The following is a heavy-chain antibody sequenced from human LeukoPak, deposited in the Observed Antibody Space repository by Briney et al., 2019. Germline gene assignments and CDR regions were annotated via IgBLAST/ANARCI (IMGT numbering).Heavy chain of an antibody. D-gene: IGHD6-13*01. CDR1: GFTFSIYS. CDR3: AREDASSWDY. V-gene: IGHV3-21*01. J-gene: IGHJ4*02. Sequence: GGSLRLSCAASGFTFSIYSMDWVRQAPGKGLEWVPSISSSGSYIYYADSLKGRFTISRDNAKNSLYLQMNSLRAEDTAVYYCAREDASSWDYWGQGILVTVSS. CDR2: ISSSGSYI.